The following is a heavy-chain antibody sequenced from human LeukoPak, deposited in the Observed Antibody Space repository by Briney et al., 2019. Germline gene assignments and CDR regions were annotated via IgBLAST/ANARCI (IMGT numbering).Heavy chain of an antibody. CDR3: AKDFVTMGGTTTDAFDI. CDR2: INAGNGNT. J-gene: IGHJ3*02. V-gene: IGHV1-3*01. D-gene: IGHD1-26*01. CDR1: GYTFTMYP. Sequence: ASVKVSCKASGYTFTMYPIHWVRQAPGQRLDWMGWINAGNGNTKYSQKFQGRVSITRDTSARIVYMELSSLRSEDTAVYYCAKDFVTMGGTTTDAFDIWGQGTMVIVSS.